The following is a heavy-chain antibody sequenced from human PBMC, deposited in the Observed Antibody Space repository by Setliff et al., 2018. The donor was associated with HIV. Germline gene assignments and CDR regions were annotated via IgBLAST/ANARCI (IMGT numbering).Heavy chain of an antibody. CDR1: GYSISSGYY. J-gene: IGHJ5*02. V-gene: IGHV4-38-2*02. D-gene: IGHD6-25*01. CDR3: AKDIPGPAINSGRIKNWFDP. Sequence: SETLSLTCAVSGYSISSGYYWGWIRQPPGKGLEWIGSIYHSGSTYYNPSLKSRVTISVDTSKNRFSLKLSSVTAADTAVYYCAKDIPGPAINSGRIKNWFDPWGEGTLVTVSS. CDR2: IYHSGST.